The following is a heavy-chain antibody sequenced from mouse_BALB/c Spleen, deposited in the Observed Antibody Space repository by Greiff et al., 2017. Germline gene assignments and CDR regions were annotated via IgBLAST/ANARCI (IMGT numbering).Heavy chain of an antibody. CDR3: ARDYYGSRLHDMDY. V-gene: IGHV1-69*02. CDR1: GYTFTSYW. J-gene: IGHJ4*01. Sequence: VQLQQPGAELVKPGAPVKLSCKASGYTFTSYWMNWVKQRPGRGLEWIGRIDPSDSETHYNQKFKDKATLTVDKSSSTAYIQLSSLTSEDSAVYYCARDYYGSRLHDMDYWGQGTSVTVSS. CDR2: IDPSDSET. D-gene: IGHD1-1*01.